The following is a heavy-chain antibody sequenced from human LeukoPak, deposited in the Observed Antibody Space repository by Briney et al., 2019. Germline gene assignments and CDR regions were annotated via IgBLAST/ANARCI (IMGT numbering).Heavy chain of an antibody. CDR1: GFTFSSYG. V-gene: IGHV3-23*01. Sequence: GGSLRLSCAASGFTFSSYGMHWVRQAPGKGLEWVSAISGSGGSTYYADSVKGRFTISRDNSKNTLYLQMNSLRAEDTAVYYCAKDGIAAAGGFDYWGQGTLVTVSS. J-gene: IGHJ4*02. CDR3: AKDGIAAAGGFDY. D-gene: IGHD6-13*01. CDR2: ISGSGGST.